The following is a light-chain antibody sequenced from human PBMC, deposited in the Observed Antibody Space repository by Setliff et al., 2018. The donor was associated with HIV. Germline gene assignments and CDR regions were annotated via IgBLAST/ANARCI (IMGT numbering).Light chain of an antibody. CDR1: NIGSKS. CDR2: DDS. Sequence: SYELTQPPSVSVAPGKTARITCGGNNIGSKSVHWYQQKPGKAPVLVVYDDSDRPSGIPERFSGSNSGNTATLTISRVEAGDEADYYCQVWDSSSDHNYVFGTGTKVTVL. J-gene: IGLJ1*01. CDR3: QVWDSSSDHNYV. V-gene: IGLV3-21*03.